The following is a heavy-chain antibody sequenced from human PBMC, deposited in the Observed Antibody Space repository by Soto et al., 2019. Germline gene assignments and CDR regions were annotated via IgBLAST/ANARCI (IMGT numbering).Heavy chain of an antibody. CDR3: AKLAYYYDSSGYYYGDYFDY. CDR2: ISGSGGST. V-gene: IGHV3-23*01. D-gene: IGHD3-22*01. Sequence: EVQLLESGGGLVQPGGYLRLSCAASGFTFSSYAMSWVRQAPGKGLEWVSAISGSGGSTYYADSVKGRFTISRDNSKNTLYLQMNSLRAEDTAVYYCAKLAYYYDSSGYYYGDYFDYWGQGTLVTVSS. J-gene: IGHJ4*02. CDR1: GFTFSSYA.